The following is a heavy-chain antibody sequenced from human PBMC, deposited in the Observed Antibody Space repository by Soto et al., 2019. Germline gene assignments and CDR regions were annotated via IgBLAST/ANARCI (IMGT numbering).Heavy chain of an antibody. CDR2: INPNSGGT. CDR1: GYTFTSYY. Sequence: ASVKVSCKASGYTFTSYYMHWVRQAPGQGLEWMGWINPNSGGTNYAQKFQGWVTMTRDTSISTAYMELSRLRSDDTAVYYCAGGYWVRGAMGNYYYYGMDVWGQGTTVTVSS. J-gene: IGHJ6*02. CDR3: AGGYWVRGAMGNYYYYGMDV. V-gene: IGHV1-2*04. D-gene: IGHD3-10*01.